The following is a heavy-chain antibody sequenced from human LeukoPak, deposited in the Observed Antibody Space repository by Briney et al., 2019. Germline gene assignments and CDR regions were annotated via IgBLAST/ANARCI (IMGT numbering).Heavy chain of an antibody. Sequence: PSETLSLTCTVSGGSISSSSYYWGWIRQPPGKGLEWIGSIYYSGSTYYNPSLKSRVTISVDTSKNQFSLKLSSVTAADTAVYYCARRDSGYDRINPFDYWGQGTLVTVSS. D-gene: IGHD5-12*01. J-gene: IGHJ4*02. CDR2: IYYSGST. CDR3: ARRDSGYDRINPFDY. V-gene: IGHV4-39*01. CDR1: GGSISSSSYY.